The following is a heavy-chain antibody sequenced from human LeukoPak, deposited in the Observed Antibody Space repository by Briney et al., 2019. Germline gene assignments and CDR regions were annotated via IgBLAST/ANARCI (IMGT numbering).Heavy chain of an antibody. V-gene: IGHV1-2*02. J-gene: IGHJ4*02. CDR2: INPNSGGT. D-gene: IGHD6-19*01. CDR1: GYTFTGYY. Sequence: GASVKVSCKASGYTFTGYYMHWVRQAPGQGLEWMGWINPNSGGTNDAQKFQGRVTMTRDTSISTAYMELSRLRSDDTAVYHCARAREWLATYYFDYWGQGTLVTVSS. CDR3: ARAREWLATYYFDY.